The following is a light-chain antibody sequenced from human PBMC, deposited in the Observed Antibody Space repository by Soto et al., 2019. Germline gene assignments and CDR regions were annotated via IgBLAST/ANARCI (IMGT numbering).Light chain of an antibody. CDR2: GAS. J-gene: IGKJ4*01. Sequence: EIVLTQSPGTLSLSPWERATLSCRASQSVSSNLAWYQQKPGQAPRLLIYGASTRATGIPARFSGSGSGTEFTLTISSLQSEDFAVYYCHQYGSSPLTFGGGTKVDIK. CDR1: QSVSSN. CDR3: HQYGSSPLT. V-gene: IGKV3-15*01.